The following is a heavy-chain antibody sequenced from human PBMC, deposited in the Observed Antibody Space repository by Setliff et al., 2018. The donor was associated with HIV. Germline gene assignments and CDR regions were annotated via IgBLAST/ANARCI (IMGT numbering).Heavy chain of an antibody. J-gene: IGHJ4*02. Sequence: PSETLSLTCTVSGDSISTDYWTWTRQPPGKGLEWIGYIYNSASTSYNPSLKSRVTISVDTSKNQFSLKLSSVTAADTAVYYCARHSPSDYWGQGTLVTVSS. CDR1: GDSISTDY. CDR3: ARHSPSDY. V-gene: IGHV4-59*08. CDR2: IYNSAST.